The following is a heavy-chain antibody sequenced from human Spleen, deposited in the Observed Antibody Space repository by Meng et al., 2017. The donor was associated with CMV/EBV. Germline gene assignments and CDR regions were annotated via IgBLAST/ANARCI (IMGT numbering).Heavy chain of an antibody. CDR1: GGSFSGYY. D-gene: IGHD6-13*01. CDR2: INHSGST. Sequence: VELQQWGAGLLKPSETLSLTCAVYGGSFSGYYWSWIRQPPGKGLEWIGEINHSGSTNYNPSLKSRVTISVDTSKNQFSLKLSSVTAADTAVYYCASFAGTNDYWGQGTLVTVSS. J-gene: IGHJ4*02. V-gene: IGHV4-34*01. CDR3: ASFAGTNDY.